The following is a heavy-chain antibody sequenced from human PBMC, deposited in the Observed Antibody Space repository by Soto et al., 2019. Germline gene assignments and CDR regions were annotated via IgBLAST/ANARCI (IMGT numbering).Heavy chain of an antibody. Sequence: ASVKVSCKASGYTFITYDINWVRQAPGQGLEWMGWMNPYNGNAGYAQKFQGRVTMTRNTSISTAYMELTSLKSNDTAVYFFARRKERSGPHYFDSWGQGTLVTVSS. CDR2: MNPYNGNA. CDR1: GYTFITYD. CDR3: ARRKERSGPHYFDS. D-gene: IGHD1-1*01. J-gene: IGHJ4*02. V-gene: IGHV1-8*01.